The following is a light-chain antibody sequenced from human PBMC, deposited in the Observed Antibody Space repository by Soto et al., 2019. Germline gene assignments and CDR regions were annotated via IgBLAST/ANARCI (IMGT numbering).Light chain of an antibody. CDR3: QQYGGSPLFT. V-gene: IGKV3-20*01. Sequence: IVLTQSPGTLSLSPGDRATLSCRASQRVSARYLAWYHQKPGQAPRLLIFGASDRATGIPDRFSGSGSGTDFTLTIDRLEPEDFAMYYCQQYGGSPLFTFGPGTRVDLK. CDR2: GAS. CDR1: QRVSARY. J-gene: IGKJ3*01.